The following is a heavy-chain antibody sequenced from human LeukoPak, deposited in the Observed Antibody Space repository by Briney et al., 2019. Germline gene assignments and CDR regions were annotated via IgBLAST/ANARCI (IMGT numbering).Heavy chain of an antibody. J-gene: IGHJ4*02. CDR1: GFTFSNHW. CDR3: ARGDKWELPFVDY. CDR2: IKQDGSEK. V-gene: IGHV3-7*01. Sequence: PGGSLRLSCAASGFTFSNHWMSWVRQAPGKGLEWVANIKQDGSEKYYVDSVKGRFTISRDNAKNSLYLQMNSLRAEDTAVYYCARGDKWELPFVDYWGQGTLVTVSS. D-gene: IGHD1-26*01.